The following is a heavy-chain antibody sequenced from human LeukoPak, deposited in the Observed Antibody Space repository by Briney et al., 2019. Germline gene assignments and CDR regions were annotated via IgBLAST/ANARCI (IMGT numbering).Heavy chain of an antibody. J-gene: IGHJ5*02. D-gene: IGHD6-13*01. CDR1: GYSFTSYW. Sequence: GESLKISCQGLGYSFTSYWIGWVRQMPGKGMEWMGVIYPGDSRVRYNPSFQGQVTISVDKSTRTAYLQWVSLKASDTAVYYCACRDLSSTWSFPWGQGTLVTVSS. V-gene: IGHV5-51*01. CDR3: ACRDLSSTWSFP. CDR2: IYPGDSRV.